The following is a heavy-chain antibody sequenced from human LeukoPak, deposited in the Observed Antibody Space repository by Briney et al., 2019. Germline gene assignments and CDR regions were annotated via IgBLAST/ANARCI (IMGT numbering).Heavy chain of an antibody. J-gene: IGHJ4*02. D-gene: IGHD3-3*01. V-gene: IGHV4-4*02. CDR3: ARGSSYYDFWSGYPPYFDY. CDR2: INHSGST. Sequence: PSETLSLTCAVSGGSISSSNWWSWVRQPPGKGLEWIGEINHSGSTNYNPSLKSRVTISVDTSKNQFSLKLSSVTAADTAVYYCARGSSYYDFWSGYPPYFDYWGQGTLVTVSS. CDR1: GGSISSSNW.